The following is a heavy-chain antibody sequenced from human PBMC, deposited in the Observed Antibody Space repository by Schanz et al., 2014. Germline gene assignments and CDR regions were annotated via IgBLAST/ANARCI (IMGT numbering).Heavy chain of an antibody. CDR3: VRGVGAWEQRIFDY. CDR1: GGSISSSNW. V-gene: IGHV4-4*02. CDR2: IYHNGDT. J-gene: IGHJ4*02. D-gene: IGHD1-26*01. Sequence: QVQLQESGPGLVKPSGTLSLTCAVSGGSISSSNWWSWVRQPPGKGLEWIGEIYHNGDTSFNPSLKRRATMSVDKSKKEFSLRLTSLTAADTALYYCVRGVGAWEQRIFDYWGKGTLVTVSS.